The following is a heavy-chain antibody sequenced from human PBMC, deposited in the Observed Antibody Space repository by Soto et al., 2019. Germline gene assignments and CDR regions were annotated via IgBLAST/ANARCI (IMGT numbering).Heavy chain of an antibody. J-gene: IGHJ6*02. CDR2: IYYSGST. D-gene: IGHD6-13*01. Sequence: SETLSLTCTVSGGSISSGGYYWSWIRQHPGKGLEWIGYIYYSGSTYYNPSLKSRVTISVDTSKNQFSLKLSSVTAADTAVYYCAALLGYSSSWYPQGLDEGMDVWGQGTTFTVSS. CDR3: AALLGYSSSWYPQGLDEGMDV. CDR1: GGSISSGGYY. V-gene: IGHV4-31*03.